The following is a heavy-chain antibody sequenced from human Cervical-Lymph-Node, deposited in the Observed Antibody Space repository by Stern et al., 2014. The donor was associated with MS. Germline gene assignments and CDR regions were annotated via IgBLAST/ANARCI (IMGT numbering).Heavy chain of an antibody. CDR1: GYTFTSYG. V-gene: IGHV1-18*01. CDR3: ARGLLGSENAFDI. Sequence: VQLVESGAEVKKPGASGKVSCKASGYTFTSYGISWVRQAPGQGLEWMGWISAYNANTIYAQKLQGRVTMTTDTSTSTADMELRSLISDDTAVYYCARGLLGSENAFDIWGQGTMVTVSS. J-gene: IGHJ3*02. CDR2: ISAYNANT. D-gene: IGHD2-15*01.